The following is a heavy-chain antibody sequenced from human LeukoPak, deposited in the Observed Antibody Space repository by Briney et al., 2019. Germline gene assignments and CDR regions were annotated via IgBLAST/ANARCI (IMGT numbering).Heavy chain of an antibody. Sequence: GGSLRLSCAASGFTFSDYYMSWIRQAPGKGLEWVSYISSSGSTIYYADSVKGRFTISRDNAKNSLYLQMNSLRAEDTAVYYCAKTTSGNLLLYPFDIWGQGTMVTVSS. CDR2: ISSSGSTI. J-gene: IGHJ3*02. CDR1: GFTFSDYY. D-gene: IGHD2-8*01. V-gene: IGHV3-11*01. CDR3: AKTTSGNLLLYPFDI.